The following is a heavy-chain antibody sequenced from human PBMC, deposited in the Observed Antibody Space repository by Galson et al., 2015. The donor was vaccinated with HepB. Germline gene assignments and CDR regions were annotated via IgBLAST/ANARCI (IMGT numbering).Heavy chain of an antibody. D-gene: IGHD5-12*01. CDR2: INWNGGST. CDR1: GFTFDDYG. Sequence: SLRLSCAASGFTFDDYGMSWVRQAPGKGLEWVSGINWNGGSTGYADSVKGRFTISRDNAKNSLYLQMNSLRAEDTALYYCAVWGDSGYDTPFDYWGQGTLVTVSS. J-gene: IGHJ4*02. V-gene: IGHV3-20*04. CDR3: AVWGDSGYDTPFDY.